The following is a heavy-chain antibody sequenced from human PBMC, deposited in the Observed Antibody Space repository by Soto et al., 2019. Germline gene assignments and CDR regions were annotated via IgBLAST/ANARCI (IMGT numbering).Heavy chain of an antibody. CDR3: AHRGIWEYFDY. V-gene: IGHV2-5*02. CDR2: FYWDDDK. CDR1: GFSLSTSGVG. Sequence: QITLKESGPTLVTPTQTLTLTCTFSGFSLSTSGVGVGWLRQPPGKALEWLALFYWDDDKRYSPSLKGRRTITKDTSKNQVVLTMTNMDPVDTATYYGAHRGIWEYFDYWGQGTLVTVSS. J-gene: IGHJ4*02. D-gene: IGHD1-26*01.